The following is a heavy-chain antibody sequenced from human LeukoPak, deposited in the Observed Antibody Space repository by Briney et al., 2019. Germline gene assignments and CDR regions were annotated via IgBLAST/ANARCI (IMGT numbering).Heavy chain of an antibody. Sequence: PGGSLRLSCAASGFTVSSNYISWDRQAPGKGLEWVSVIYSAGTTYYADSVKGRFTISRDNSKNTLYLQMNSLRVEDTAVYYCASQSTPVLPFDIWGQGTMVTVSS. CDR2: IYSAGTT. CDR1: GFTVSSNY. J-gene: IGHJ3*02. D-gene: IGHD5/OR15-5a*01. CDR3: ASQSTPVLPFDI. V-gene: IGHV3-66*04.